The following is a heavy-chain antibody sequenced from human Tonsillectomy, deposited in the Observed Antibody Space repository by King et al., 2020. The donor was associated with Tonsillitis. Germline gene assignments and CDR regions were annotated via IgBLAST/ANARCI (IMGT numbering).Heavy chain of an antibody. Sequence: VQLVESGGGVVQPGRSLRLSCAASGFTFSSYGMHWVRQAPGKGLEWVAVISYDGSNKYYADSVKGRFTISRDNSKNTLYLQMNSLRAEDTAVYYCAKAGPYSTYGPYNWFDPWGQGTLVTVSS. CDR3: AKAGPYSTYGPYNWFDP. CDR2: ISYDGSNK. D-gene: IGHD4-11*01. CDR1: GFTFSSYG. J-gene: IGHJ5*02. V-gene: IGHV3-30*18.